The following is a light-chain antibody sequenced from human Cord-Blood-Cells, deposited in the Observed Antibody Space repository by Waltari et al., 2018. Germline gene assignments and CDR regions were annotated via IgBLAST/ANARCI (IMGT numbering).Light chain of an antibody. V-gene: IGLV2-8*01. CDR2: DVS. CDR3: SSYAGSSNWV. Sequence: QSALTQPPSASGSPGQSVTISCTGTSSDVGGYNYVSWYQQHPGKAPKLMIYDVSKRPSGVPDRFSGSKSGNTASLTVSGLQAEDEADYYCSSYAGSSNWVFGGGTKLTVL. J-gene: IGLJ3*02. CDR1: SSDVGGYNY.